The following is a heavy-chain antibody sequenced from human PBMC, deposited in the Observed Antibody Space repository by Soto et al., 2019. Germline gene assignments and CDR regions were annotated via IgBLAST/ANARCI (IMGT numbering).Heavy chain of an antibody. Sequence: PSETLSLTCAVYGGSFSGYYWSWIRQPPGKGLEWIGGINHSGSTNYNPSLESRVTLSVDTSTKQFSLKVSSVTAADTAVYYCARANYFESSGPFDYWGPGTLVTVSS. CDR1: GGSFSGYY. V-gene: IGHV4-34*09. CDR3: ARANYFESSGPFDY. J-gene: IGHJ4*02. D-gene: IGHD3-22*01. CDR2: INHSGST.